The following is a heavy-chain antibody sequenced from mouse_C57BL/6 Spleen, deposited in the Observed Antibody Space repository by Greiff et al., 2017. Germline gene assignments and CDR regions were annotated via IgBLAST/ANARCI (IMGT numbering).Heavy chain of an antibody. J-gene: IGHJ4*01. CDR3: ARATAQATMDY. D-gene: IGHD3-2*02. CDR2: IYPGDGDT. CDR1: GYAFSSSW. V-gene: IGHV1-82*01. Sequence: VQLQESGPELVKPGASVKISCKASGYAFSSSWMNWVKQRPGKGLEWIGRIYPGDGDTNYNGKFKGKATLTADKSSSTAYMQLSSLTSEDSAVXFCARATAQATMDYWGQGTSVTVSS.